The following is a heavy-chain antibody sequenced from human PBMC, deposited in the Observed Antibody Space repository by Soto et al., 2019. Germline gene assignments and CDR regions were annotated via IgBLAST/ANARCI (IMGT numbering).Heavy chain of an antibody. Sequence: GGSLRLSCAASGFTFNTFALTWVRQAPGKGLEWVSSITVDGVSTYYVDSGKGRLTVSRDNSKNTLYLQMDSLTGEYTSVYYCAKVVYASSVNDAIDIWGQGTMVTVS. D-gene: IGHD6-19*01. CDR1: GFTFNTFA. CDR3: AKVVYASSVNDAIDI. V-gene: IGHV3-23*01. J-gene: IGHJ3*02. CDR2: ITVDGVST.